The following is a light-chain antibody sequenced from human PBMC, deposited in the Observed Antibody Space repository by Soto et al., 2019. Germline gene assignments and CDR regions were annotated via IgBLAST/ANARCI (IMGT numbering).Light chain of an antibody. CDR3: QQFNSWPRT. J-gene: IGKJ1*01. CDR2: GAS. Sequence: IVMTQSPATASASPGERVTLSCRASQSVSGNVAWYHQKPGQPPRLLVYGASTTATDIPARFFGSGSETDFTLTITRLQSEDFGTYYCQQFNSWPRTFGQGTKVDIK. CDR1: QSVSGN. V-gene: IGKV3-15*01.